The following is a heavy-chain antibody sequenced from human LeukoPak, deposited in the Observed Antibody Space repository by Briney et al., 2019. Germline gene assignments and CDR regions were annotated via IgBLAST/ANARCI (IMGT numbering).Heavy chain of an antibody. Sequence: PGGSLRLSCAASGFSFSTYNMNWVRQAPGKGLEWVSYISSSSRTIYYADSVKGRFTISRDNAKNSLYLQMNSLRDEDTAVYYCASVRDRDGPPGDYWGQGTLVTVSS. CDR2: ISSSSRTI. CDR3: ASVRDRDGPPGDY. CDR1: GFSFSTYN. V-gene: IGHV3-48*02. J-gene: IGHJ4*02. D-gene: IGHD5-24*01.